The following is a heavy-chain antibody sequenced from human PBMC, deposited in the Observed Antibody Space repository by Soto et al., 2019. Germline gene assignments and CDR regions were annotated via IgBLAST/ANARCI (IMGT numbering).Heavy chain of an antibody. CDR3: THRRGLGELY. Sequence: QITLKESGPTLVKPTQTLTLTCTFSGFSLSTSGVSVGWIRQPPGKALECLAVIYWDDDKRCRPSLQSRLTVTKDTSKSQMVLTMTNMDPVDTATYYCTHRRGLGELYLGQGTLVTVSS. CDR1: GFSLSTSGVS. V-gene: IGHV2-5*02. J-gene: IGHJ4*02. CDR2: IYWDDDK. D-gene: IGHD3-10*01.